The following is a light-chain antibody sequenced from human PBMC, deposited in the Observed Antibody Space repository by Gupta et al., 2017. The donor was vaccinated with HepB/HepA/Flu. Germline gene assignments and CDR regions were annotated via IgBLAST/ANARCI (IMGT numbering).Light chain of an antibody. V-gene: IGKV1-27*01. CDR3: QKEHYLPLT. J-gene: IGKJ4*01. CDR1: QHISRY. CDR2: AAS. Sequence: DIQMTQSPSSLSASVGDRVTITCRASQHISRYLAWYQQKPGKVPKLLIYAASTLQSGVPSRFRGSGCETYFTLTINSLQPEVFATYYCQKEHYLPLTFGRGTKVEIK.